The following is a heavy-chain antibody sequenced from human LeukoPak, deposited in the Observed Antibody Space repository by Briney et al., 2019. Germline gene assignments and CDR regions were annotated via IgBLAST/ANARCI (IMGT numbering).Heavy chain of an antibody. J-gene: IGHJ3*01. CDR3: AGGWEVDGDGGFDV. CDR2: MNPNSGNT. Sequence: ASVKLSCKASGDTFSSYAINWVRQATGQGLEWMGWMNPNSGNTGYAQKFQGRVTMTRDTSVDTAFTELNSLISEDTAMYYCAGGWEVDGDGGFDVWGQGTMVTVSP. CDR1: GDTFSSYA. V-gene: IGHV1-8*02. D-gene: IGHD1-26*01.